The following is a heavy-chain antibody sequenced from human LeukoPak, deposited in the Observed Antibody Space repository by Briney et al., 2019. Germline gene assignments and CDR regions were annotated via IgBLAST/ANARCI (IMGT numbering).Heavy chain of an antibody. Sequence: ASVKVSCKASGYTFTSYGISWVRQAPGQGLEWMGWISAYNGNTNYAQKLQGRVTMTTDTSTSTAYMELRSLRSDDTAVYYCARREVVATMMRDTAYYFDYWGQGTLVTVSS. J-gene: IGHJ4*02. V-gene: IGHV1-18*01. CDR2: ISAYNGNT. D-gene: IGHD5-12*01. CDR3: ARREVVATMMRDTAYYFDY. CDR1: GYTFTSYG.